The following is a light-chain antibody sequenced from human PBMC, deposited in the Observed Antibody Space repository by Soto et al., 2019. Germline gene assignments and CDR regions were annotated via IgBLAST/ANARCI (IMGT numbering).Light chain of an antibody. Sequence: DIQMTQSPPSVSASVGDRVTITCRASQAINGWLSWYQQKPGKAPKLLISVASRLESGVPSSFSGSGAGTEFSLTVTSLQPEDFATYYCQQAFRFPHTFGQGTRLEI. V-gene: IGKV1-12*01. CDR1: QAINGW. CDR3: QQAFRFPHT. CDR2: VAS. J-gene: IGKJ2*01.